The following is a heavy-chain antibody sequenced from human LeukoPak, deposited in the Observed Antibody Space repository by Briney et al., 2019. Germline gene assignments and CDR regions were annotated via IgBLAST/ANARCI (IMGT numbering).Heavy chain of an antibody. Sequence: GASVKVSCKASGYIFTGYYMHWVRQAPGQGLEWTGWINSNSGGTNYAQKFQGRVTMTRDTSISTAYMELSRLRSDDTAVYYCARVFHSGSYLSPFDYWGQGTLVTVSS. CDR3: ARVFHSGSYLSPFDY. CDR2: INSNSGGT. J-gene: IGHJ4*02. D-gene: IGHD1-26*01. CDR1: GYIFTGYY. V-gene: IGHV1-2*02.